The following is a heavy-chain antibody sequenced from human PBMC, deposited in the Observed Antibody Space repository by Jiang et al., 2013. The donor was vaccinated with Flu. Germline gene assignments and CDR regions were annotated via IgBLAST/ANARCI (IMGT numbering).Heavy chain of an antibody. CDR1: GGSISSSSYY. D-gene: IGHD3-3*01. V-gene: IGHV4-39*01. Sequence: LVKPSETLSLTCTVSGGSISSSSYYWGWIRQPPGKGLEWIGSIYYSGSTYYNPSLKSRVTISVDTSKNQFSLKLSSVTAADTAVYYCASRYDFWSGTDVWGKGTTVTVSS. CDR3: ASRYDFWSGTDV. CDR2: IYYSGST. J-gene: IGHJ6*04.